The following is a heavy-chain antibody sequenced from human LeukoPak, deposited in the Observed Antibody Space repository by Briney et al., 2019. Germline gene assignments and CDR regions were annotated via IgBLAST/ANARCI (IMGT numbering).Heavy chain of an antibody. CDR3: AKDFRNYFDY. Sequence: PGGSLRLSCAASGFIFDDYSMHWVRQAPGKGLEWVSLITWNGGRTYYADSVKGRFTISRDNSKNSLYLQMNSLRTEDTALYYCAKDFRNYFDYWGQGTLVTVSS. V-gene: IGHV3-43*01. CDR2: ITWNGGRT. CDR1: GFIFDDYS. J-gene: IGHJ4*02.